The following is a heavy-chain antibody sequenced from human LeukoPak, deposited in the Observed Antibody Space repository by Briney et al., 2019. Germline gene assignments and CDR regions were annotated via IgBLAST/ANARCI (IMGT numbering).Heavy chain of an antibody. J-gene: IGHJ6*03. CDR1: GGSISSSSYY. V-gene: IGHV4-39*01. CDR2: IYYTGST. D-gene: IGHD1-26*01. CDR3: ARGPRVGATTNYYYYYMDV. Sequence: SETLSLTCTVSGGSISSSSYYWGWIRQPPGKGLEWIGSIYYTGSTYYNPSLKSRVTISVDTSKNQFSLKLSSVTAADTAVYYCARGPRVGATTNYYYYYMDVWGKGTTVTISS.